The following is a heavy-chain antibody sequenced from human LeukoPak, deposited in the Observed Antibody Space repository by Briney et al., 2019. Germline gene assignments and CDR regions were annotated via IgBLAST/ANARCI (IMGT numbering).Heavy chain of an antibody. CDR2: INWNGGST. V-gene: IGHV3-20*04. Sequence: GGSLRLSCVASGFTVSTNYLSWVRQAPGKGLEWVSGINWNGGSTGYADSVKGRFTISRDNAKNSLYLQMNSLRAEDTALYYCARDRYYYDSSGYYGPDYWGQGTLVTVSS. CDR1: GFTVSTNY. D-gene: IGHD3-22*01. J-gene: IGHJ4*02. CDR3: ARDRYYYDSSGYYGPDY.